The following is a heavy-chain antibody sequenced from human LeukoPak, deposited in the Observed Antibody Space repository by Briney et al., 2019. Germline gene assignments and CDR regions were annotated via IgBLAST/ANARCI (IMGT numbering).Heavy chain of an antibody. CDR1: GFTFSNYN. J-gene: IGHJ4*02. D-gene: IGHD6-19*01. Sequence: GGFLRLSCAASGFTFSNYNMFWARQAPGKGLEWVSYITSSSNTVHYADSVKGRFTLSRDNAKSSLYLQMNSLRAEDTAIYYCARLLSDWYLADYWGQGTLVTVSS. CDR3: ARLLSDWYLADY. CDR2: ITSSSNTV. V-gene: IGHV3-48*01.